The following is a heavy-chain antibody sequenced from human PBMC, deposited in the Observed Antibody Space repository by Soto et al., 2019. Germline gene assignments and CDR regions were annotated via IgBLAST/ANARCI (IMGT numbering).Heavy chain of an antibody. Sequence: QLQLQESGPGLVKPSETLSLTCTVSGGSISSSSYYWGWIRQPPGKGLEWIGSIYYSGSTYYNPSLKSRVTISVDPPNNQVPLKLGSVTAADTAVYYCAAGELDTAMAWGAFDIWGQGTMVTVSS. V-gene: IGHV4-39*01. CDR2: IYYSGST. J-gene: IGHJ3*02. CDR3: AAGELDTAMAWGAFDI. CDR1: GGSISSSSYY. D-gene: IGHD5-18*01.